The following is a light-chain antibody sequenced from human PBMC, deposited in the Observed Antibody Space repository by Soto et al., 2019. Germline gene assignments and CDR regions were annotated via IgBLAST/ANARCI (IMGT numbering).Light chain of an antibody. CDR2: EVT. Sequence: QSALTQPASVSGSPGQSITISCSGTSSDVGAHDFVSWYQHHPDKAPKVIIFEVTKRPSGVSDRFSGSKTGNTASLTISGLQAEDEADSYCNSSTLSKTVIFGGGTKLTVL. CDR3: NSSTLSKTVI. J-gene: IGLJ2*01. V-gene: IGLV2-14*01. CDR1: SSDVGAHDF.